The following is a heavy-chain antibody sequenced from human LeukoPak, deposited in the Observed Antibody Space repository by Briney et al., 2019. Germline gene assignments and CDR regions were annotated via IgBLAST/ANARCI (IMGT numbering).Heavy chain of an antibody. CDR1: GFTFSSYA. CDR3: AKATTYYDILTGYWYYFDY. CDR2: TSGSGGST. V-gene: IGHV3-23*01. J-gene: IGHJ4*02. Sequence: GGSLRLSCAASGFTFSSYAMSWVRQAPGKGLEWVSATSGSGGSTYYADSVKGRFTISRDNSKNTLYLQMNSLRAEDTAVYYCAKATTYYDILTGYWYYFDYWGQGTLVTVSS. D-gene: IGHD3-9*01.